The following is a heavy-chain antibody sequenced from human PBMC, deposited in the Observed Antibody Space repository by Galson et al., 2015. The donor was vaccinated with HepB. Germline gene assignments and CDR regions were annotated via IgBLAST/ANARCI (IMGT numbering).Heavy chain of an antibody. Sequence: SVKVSCKVSGYNLTDLSMHWVRQAPGKGLEWMGGLDPDHGRTIYAQNFQGRVTMTEDTSTDTAYMELSSLRSEDTAVYYCATDLLLITLVRGVTLGYWGQGTLVTVSS. CDR2: LDPDHGRT. CDR1: GYNLTDLS. D-gene: IGHD3-10*01. V-gene: IGHV1-24*01. CDR3: ATDLLLITLVRGVTLGY. J-gene: IGHJ4*02.